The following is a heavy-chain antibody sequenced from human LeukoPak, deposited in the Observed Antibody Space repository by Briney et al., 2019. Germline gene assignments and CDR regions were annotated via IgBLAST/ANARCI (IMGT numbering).Heavy chain of an antibody. V-gene: IGHV3-30*02. D-gene: IGHD3-22*01. J-gene: IGHJ6*02. CDR3: ARVLLPLYGMDV. CDR1: GFTFSSYG. Sequence: GGSLRLSCAASGFTFSSYGMHWVRQAPGKGLEWVAFIRYDGSNKYYADSVKGRFTISRDNSKNTLYLQMNSLRAEDTAVYYCARVLLPLYGMDVWGQGTTVTVSS. CDR2: IRYDGSNK.